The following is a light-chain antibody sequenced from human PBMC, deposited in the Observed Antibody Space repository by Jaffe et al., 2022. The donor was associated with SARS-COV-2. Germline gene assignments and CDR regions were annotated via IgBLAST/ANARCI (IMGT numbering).Light chain of an antibody. CDR2: GAS. CDR1: QSVSTN. CDR3: QQYNNWPPLT. J-gene: IGKJ4*01. Sequence: DIVMTQSPATLSVSPGERGTLSCRASQSVSTNLAWYQQKPGQAPRLLIYGASTRATGIPARFSGSGSGTEFTLTISSLQSEDFAVYYCQQYNNWPPLTFGGGTKVEIK. V-gene: IGKV3-15*01.